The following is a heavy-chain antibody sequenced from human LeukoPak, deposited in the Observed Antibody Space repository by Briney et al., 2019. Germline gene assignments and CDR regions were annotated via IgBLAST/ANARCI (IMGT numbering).Heavy chain of an antibody. CDR2: ISWNSGTI. Sequence: GGSLRLSCAGSGFIFNNYAMHWVRQPPGKGLEWVSGISWNSGTIDYADSVRDRFTISRDNAKNSLYLRMDSLRVEDTAFYYCAKDNRRHYTSGPNPDSLHWGQGALVTVSS. J-gene: IGHJ4*02. D-gene: IGHD6-19*01. CDR3: AKDNRRHYTSGPNPDSLH. CDR1: GFIFNNYA. V-gene: IGHV3-9*01.